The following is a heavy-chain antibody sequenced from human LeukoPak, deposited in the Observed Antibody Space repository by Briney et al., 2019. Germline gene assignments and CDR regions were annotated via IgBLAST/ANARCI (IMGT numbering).Heavy chain of an antibody. D-gene: IGHD2-21*01. V-gene: IGHV3-20*04. CDR1: GFTFDDYG. J-gene: IGHJ3*02. CDR2: INWNGGST. CDR3: ARDGYSTRDAFDI. Sequence: GGSLRLSCAASGFTFDDYGMSWVRQAPGRGLEWVSGINWNGGSTGYGDSVKGRFTISRDNAKNSLYLQMNSLRAEDTALYYCARDGYSTRDAFDIWGQGTMVTVSS.